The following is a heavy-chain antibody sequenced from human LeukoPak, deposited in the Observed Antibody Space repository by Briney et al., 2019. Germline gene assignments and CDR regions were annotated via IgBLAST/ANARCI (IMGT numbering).Heavy chain of an antibody. Sequence: SVKVSCKASGGTFSSYAISWVRQAPGQGLEWMGGIIPIFGTANYAQKFQGRVTITADESTSTAYMELSSLRSEDTAVYYCARDSGYKLQSIHIVGATSFDYWGQGTLVTVSS. CDR2: IIPIFGTA. V-gene: IGHV1-69*13. CDR3: ARDSGYKLQSIHIVGATSFDY. CDR1: GGTFSSYA. J-gene: IGHJ4*02. D-gene: IGHD1-26*01.